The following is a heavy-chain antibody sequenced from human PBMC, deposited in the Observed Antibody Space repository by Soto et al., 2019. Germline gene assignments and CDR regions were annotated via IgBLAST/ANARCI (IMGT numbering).Heavy chain of an antibody. CDR3: ARGRYYYDFWSGYYYSARP. Sequence: GASVKVSCKASGYTFTSYDINWVRQATGQGLEWMGWMNPNSGNTGYAQKFQGRVTMTRNTSISTAYMELSSLGSEDTAVYYCARGRYYYDFWSGYYYSARPWGQGTLVTVSS. J-gene: IGHJ5*02. V-gene: IGHV1-8*01. CDR1: GYTFTSYD. D-gene: IGHD3-3*01. CDR2: MNPNSGNT.